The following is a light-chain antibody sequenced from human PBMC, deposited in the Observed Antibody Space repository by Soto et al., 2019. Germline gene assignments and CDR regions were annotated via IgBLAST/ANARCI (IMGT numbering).Light chain of an antibody. CDR1: SSNFGSYNL. CDR2: EGS. V-gene: IGLV2-23*01. Sequence: QSVLTQPASVSGSPGQSITISCIGASSNFGSYNLVSWYRHRPGEAPQLIIYEGSKRPSGVSDRFSASKSGNTASLTISGLQAEDEADYFCCSSGSVTLVFGGGTKLTVL. J-gene: IGLJ3*02. CDR3: CSSGSVTLV.